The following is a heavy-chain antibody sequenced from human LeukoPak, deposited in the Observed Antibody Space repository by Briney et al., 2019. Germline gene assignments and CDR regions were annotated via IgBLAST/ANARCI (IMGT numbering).Heavy chain of an antibody. CDR1: GGTFSSYA. CDR2: IIPIFGTA. Sequence: SVKVSCKASGGTFSSYAISWVRQAPGQGLEWMGGIIPIFGTANYAQKFQGRVTITADESTSTAYMELSSLRSEDTAVYYCARDPTSPLYSSGWYGSYFDYWGQGTLVTVSS. J-gene: IGHJ4*02. D-gene: IGHD6-19*01. V-gene: IGHV1-69*13. CDR3: ARDPTSPLYSSGWYGSYFDY.